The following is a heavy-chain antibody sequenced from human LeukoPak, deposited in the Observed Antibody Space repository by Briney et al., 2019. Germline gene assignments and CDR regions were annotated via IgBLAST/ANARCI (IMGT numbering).Heavy chain of an antibody. J-gene: IGHJ4*02. Sequence: GESLQISCKGSGYSFTSYWIGWVRQLPGKGLEWMGIIYPGDSDTRYSPSFQGQVTISADKSISTAYLQWSSLKASDTAMYYCARLRTYYYDSSGYYYFDYWGQGTLVTVSS. V-gene: IGHV5-51*01. CDR1: GYSFTSYW. D-gene: IGHD3-22*01. CDR2: IYPGDSDT. CDR3: ARLRTYYYDSSGYYYFDY.